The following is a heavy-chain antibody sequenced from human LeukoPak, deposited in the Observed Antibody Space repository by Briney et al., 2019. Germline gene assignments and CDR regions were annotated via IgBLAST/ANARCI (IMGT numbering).Heavy chain of an antibody. Sequence: ASVKVSCKASGYTFTIYYMHWVRQAPGQGLEWMGIINPSGGSTSYAQKFQGRVTMTRDTSTSTVYMELSSLRSEDTAVYYCAREGASGDYDFWSGYPDAFDIWGQGTMVTVSS. V-gene: IGHV1-46*01. D-gene: IGHD3-3*01. CDR1: GYTFTIYY. CDR2: INPSGGST. J-gene: IGHJ3*02. CDR3: AREGASGDYDFWSGYPDAFDI.